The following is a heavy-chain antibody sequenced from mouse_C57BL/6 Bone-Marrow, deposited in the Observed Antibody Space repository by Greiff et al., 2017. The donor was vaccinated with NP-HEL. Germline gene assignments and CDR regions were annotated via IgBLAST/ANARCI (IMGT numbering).Heavy chain of an antibody. J-gene: IGHJ3*01. D-gene: IGHD2-4*01. V-gene: IGHV5-17*01. CDR1: GFTFSDYG. CDR2: ISSGSSTI. CDR3: ARSYDYDGPAWFAY. Sequence: EVQVVESGGGLVKPGGSLKLSCAASGFTFSDYGMHWVRQAPEKGLEWVAYISSGSSTIYYADTVKGRFTISRDNAKNTLFLQMTSLRSEDTAMYYCARSYDYDGPAWFAYWGQGTLVTVSA.